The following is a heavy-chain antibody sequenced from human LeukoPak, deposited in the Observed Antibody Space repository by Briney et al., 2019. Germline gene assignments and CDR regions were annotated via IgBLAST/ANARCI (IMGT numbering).Heavy chain of an antibody. CDR2: VSGSGGST. CDR1: AFTLSSYT. J-gene: IGHJ4*02. CDR3: AASLPHIVVAPATKGPYGY. D-gene: IGHD2-2*01. Sequence: GGSLRLSCAAYAFTLSSYTMSWVRQAPGKGLEWVSGVSGSGGSTHYADSVKGRLTISRDNSKNTLYLQMNSLRAEDTAVYYCAASLPHIVVAPATKGPYGYWGQGTLVTVSS. V-gene: IGHV3-23*01.